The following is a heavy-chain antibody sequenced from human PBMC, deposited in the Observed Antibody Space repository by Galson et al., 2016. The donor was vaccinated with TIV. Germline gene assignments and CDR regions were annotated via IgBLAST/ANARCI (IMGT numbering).Heavy chain of an antibody. Sequence: SLRLSCAVSGFTFSTYDMNWVRQAPGKGLEWLSYITNSGLTIYYADSVKGRFTISRDNAKNSLYLQMNSLRDEDTAAYYCARNNWNYEGAFDIWGQGTMVTVSS. CDR3: ARNNWNYEGAFDI. CDR2: ITNSGLTI. J-gene: IGHJ3*02. V-gene: IGHV3-48*03. CDR1: GFTFSTYD. D-gene: IGHD1-7*01.